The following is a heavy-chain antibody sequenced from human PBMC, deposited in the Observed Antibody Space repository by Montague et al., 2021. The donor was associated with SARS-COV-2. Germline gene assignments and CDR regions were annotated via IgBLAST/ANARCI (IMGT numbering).Heavy chain of an antibody. Sequence: SETLSLTCTVSGGSISTYPWSWIRQPAGKALEWIGRIHSNGDTTYNPSLKSRVTMSVDTSKNQFSLKMTSVTAADTAMYYCARGSGRYYRPFDNWGQGNLVTVSS. D-gene: IGHD1-26*01. J-gene: IGHJ4*02. V-gene: IGHV4-4*07. CDR2: IHSNGDT. CDR1: GGSISTYP. CDR3: ARGSGRYYRPFDN.